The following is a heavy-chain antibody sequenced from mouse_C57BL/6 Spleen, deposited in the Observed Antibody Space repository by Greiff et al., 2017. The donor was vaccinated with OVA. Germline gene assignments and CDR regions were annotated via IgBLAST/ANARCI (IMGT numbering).Heavy chain of an antibody. V-gene: IGHV5-17*01. Sequence: EVKLMESGGGLVKPGGSLKISCAASGFTFSDYGMHWVRQAPEKGLEWVAYISSGSSTIYYAATVKGRFTISRDHAKNTLFLQMTSLRSEYTAMYYCASHGNYDFDYWGKGTTLTVAS. CDR3: ASHGNYDFDY. J-gene: IGHJ2*01. D-gene: IGHD2-1*01. CDR2: ISSGSSTI. CDR1: GFTFSDYG.